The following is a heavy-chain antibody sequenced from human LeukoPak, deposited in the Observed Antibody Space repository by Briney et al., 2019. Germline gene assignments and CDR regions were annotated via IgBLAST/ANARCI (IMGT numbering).Heavy chain of an antibody. CDR2: IIPILGIA. J-gene: IGHJ3*02. Sequence: SVKVSCKAPGGTFSSYAISWVRQAPGQGLEWMGRIIPILGIANYAQKFQGRVTITADKSTSTAYMELSSLRSEDTAVYYCASAGSGSYYSYAFDIWGQGTMVTVSS. V-gene: IGHV1-69*04. CDR1: GGTFSSYA. CDR3: ASAGSGSYYSYAFDI. D-gene: IGHD3-10*01.